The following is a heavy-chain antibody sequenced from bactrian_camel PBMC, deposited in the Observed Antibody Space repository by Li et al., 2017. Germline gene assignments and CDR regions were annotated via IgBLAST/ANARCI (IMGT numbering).Heavy chain of an antibody. D-gene: IGHD1*01. J-gene: IGHJ4*01. V-gene: IGHV3-2*01. CDR2: VDNIGII. CDR1: GDTDKSHC. Sequence: HVQLVESGGGSVQAGGSLTLSCALSGDTDKSHCMGWLRQAPGKEREGVASVDNIGIIRYADSVKGRFTISQDNAKNTVYLLMNSLKPEDTAVYYCVRPGPDARGGFDHWGQGTQAPSP. CDR3: VRPGPDARGGFDH.